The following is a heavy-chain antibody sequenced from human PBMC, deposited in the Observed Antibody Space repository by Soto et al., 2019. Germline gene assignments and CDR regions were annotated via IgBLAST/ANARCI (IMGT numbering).Heavy chain of an antibody. CDR1: GFTFNDFA. J-gene: IGHJ5*02. Sequence: EVQLVESGGGLVQPGRSLRLSCAASGFTFNDFAMHWVRQAPGKGLEWVASIDWNGANIAYAASVEGRFTISRDNVKNSLFLQRNSLRAEDTAFYFCARDSGIVAAGRFSFDPRGQGTLVTVSS. CDR3: ARDSGIVAAGRFSFDP. CDR2: IDWNGANI. V-gene: IGHV3-9*01. D-gene: IGHD6-13*01.